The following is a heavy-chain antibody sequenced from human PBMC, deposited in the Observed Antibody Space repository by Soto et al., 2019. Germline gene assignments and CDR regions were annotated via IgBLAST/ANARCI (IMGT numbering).Heavy chain of an antibody. CDR2: IRSKANSYAT. CDR3: TRHGGDWDSSSWYASRRDYYYYGMDV. J-gene: IGHJ6*02. CDR1: GFTFSGSA. Sequence: GGSLRLSCAASGFTFSGSAMHWVRQASGKGLEWVGRIRSKANSYATAYAASVKGRFTISRDDSKNTAYLQMNSLKTEDTAVYYCTRHGGDWDSSSWYASRRDYYYYGMDVWGQGTTVTVSS. D-gene: IGHD6-13*01. V-gene: IGHV3-73*01.